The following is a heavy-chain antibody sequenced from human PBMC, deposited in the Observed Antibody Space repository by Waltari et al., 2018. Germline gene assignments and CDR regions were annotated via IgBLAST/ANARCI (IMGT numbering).Heavy chain of an antibody. V-gene: IGHV1-69-2*01. CDR2: VDPEDGET. D-gene: IGHD1-26*01. Sequence: EVQLVQSGAEVKKPGAPVKISCKASGYTFTDYYIPWVKQAPGKGLEWMGRVDPEDGETIYAEKFQGRVTITADTSTDTAYMELSSLRSEDTAVYYCATLPSGSYDYWGQGTLVTVSS. CDR1: GYTFTDYY. CDR3: ATLPSGSYDY. J-gene: IGHJ4*02.